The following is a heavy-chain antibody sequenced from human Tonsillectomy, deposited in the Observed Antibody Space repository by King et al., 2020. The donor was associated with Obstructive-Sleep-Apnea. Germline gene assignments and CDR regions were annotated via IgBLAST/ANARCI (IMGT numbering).Heavy chain of an antibody. CDR2: IYWNDDE. Sequence: VTLKESGPTLVKPTQTLTLTCTFSGFSLSTTGVGVGWIRQPPGKALEWLALIYWNDDERYSPFLKTSLTITKGTSKNQVVLIMTNVDPVDTATYYFARSQSPMLRGIITSNWFDSWGQGTLVTVSS. J-gene: IGHJ5*01. D-gene: IGHD3-10*01. V-gene: IGHV2-5*01. CDR1: GFSLSTTGVG. CDR3: ARSQSPMLRGIITSNWFDS.